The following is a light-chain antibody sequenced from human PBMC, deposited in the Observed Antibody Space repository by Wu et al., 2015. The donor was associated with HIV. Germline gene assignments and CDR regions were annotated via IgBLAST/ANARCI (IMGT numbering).Light chain of an antibody. V-gene: IGKV3-11*01. CDR3: QQHANWPLT. CDR1: RSVSSA. J-gene: IGKJ5*01. CDR2: DAS. Sequence: EIVMTQSPATLYVSPGERATLSCRASRSVSSAVAWYQQKPGQAPRLLIYDASNRATGIPARFTGGGSGTDYSLTISSLEPEDSAVYYCQQHANWPLTFGQGTRLEIK.